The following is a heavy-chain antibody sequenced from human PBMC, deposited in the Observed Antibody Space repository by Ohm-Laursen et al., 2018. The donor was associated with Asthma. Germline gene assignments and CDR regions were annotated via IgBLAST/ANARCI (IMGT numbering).Heavy chain of an antibody. D-gene: IGHD2-21*02. CDR2: ITFDGSWT. Sequence: SLRLSCAASGFTFSSFAMHWVRQAPGKGLEWVTIITFDGSWTSYAESVKGRFTISRDNSKSTLYLQMNSLRAEDTAVYFCARRDFSGGDPDAAFDIWGQGTMVTVSS. V-gene: IGHV3-30-3*01. CDR1: GFTFSSFA. J-gene: IGHJ3*02. CDR3: ARRDFSGGDPDAAFDI.